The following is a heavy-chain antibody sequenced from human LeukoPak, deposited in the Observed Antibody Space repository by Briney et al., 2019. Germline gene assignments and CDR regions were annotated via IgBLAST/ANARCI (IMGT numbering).Heavy chain of an antibody. D-gene: IGHD4-17*01. V-gene: IGHV4-59*01. CDR3: ARSPVTTGYYFDY. CDR2: IYYSGST. J-gene: IGHJ4*02. CDR1: GGSISTYY. Sequence: PSETLSLTCTVSGGSISTYYWSWIRQPPGKGLEWIGYIYYSGSTNYNPSLKSRVTISVDTSKNQFSLELSSVTAADTAVYYCARSPVTTGYYFDYWGQGTLVTVSS.